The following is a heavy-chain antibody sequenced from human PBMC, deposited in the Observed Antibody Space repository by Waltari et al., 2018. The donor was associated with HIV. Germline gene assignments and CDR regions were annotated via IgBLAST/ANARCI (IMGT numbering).Heavy chain of an antibody. CDR2: IWHDANNQ. J-gene: IGHJ4*02. CDR1: VFTFSRYP. Sequence: QVQLVESGGGVVQPGKSLRLCCAASVFTFSRYPPPWVRQPPAKGQEWVAVIWHDANNQYYADSVQGRFTISRDNSKNTLYLQMNSLRAEDTALYYCARDSPAFSRGTEELDYWGQGTLVTVSS. CDR3: ARDSPAFSRGTEELDY. D-gene: IGHD2-2*01. V-gene: IGHV3-33*01.